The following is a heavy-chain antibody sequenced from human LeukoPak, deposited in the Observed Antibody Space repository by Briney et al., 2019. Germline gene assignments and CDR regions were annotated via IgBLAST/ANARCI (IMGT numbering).Heavy chain of an antibody. CDR3: ARAEREVEDAFDI. D-gene: IGHD1-26*01. V-gene: IGHV3-7*01. Sequence: PGGSLRLSCTASGFTFNRDWTAWVRQAPGKGLEWVANIKEDGSEKNYVDSVKGRFTISRDNAENSVYLQMNDLRAEDTGVYYCARAEREVEDAFDIWGQGTMVTVSS. CDR1: GFTFNRDW. J-gene: IGHJ3*02. CDR2: IKEDGSEK.